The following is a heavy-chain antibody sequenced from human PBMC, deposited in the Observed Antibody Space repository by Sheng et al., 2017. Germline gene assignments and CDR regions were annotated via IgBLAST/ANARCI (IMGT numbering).Heavy chain of an antibody. Sequence: QVQLVQSGAEVKKPGSSVKVSCKASGGTFSSYAISWVRQAPGQGLEWMGGIIPIFGTANYAQKFQGRVTITADESTSTAYMELSSLRSEDTAVYYCAYIAAADFPAGYYNWFDPWGQGTLVTVSS. V-gene: IGHV1-69*13. D-gene: IGHD6-13*01. CDR3: AYIAAADFPAGYYNWFDP. J-gene: IGHJ5*02. CDR2: IIPIFGTA. CDR1: GGTFSSYA.